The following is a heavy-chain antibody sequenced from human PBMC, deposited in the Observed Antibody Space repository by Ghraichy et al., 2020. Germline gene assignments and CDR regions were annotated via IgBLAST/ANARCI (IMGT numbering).Heavy chain of an antibody. CDR1: GYSISSGYY. D-gene: IGHD6-19*01. Sequence: SETLSLTCAVSGYSISSGYYWGWIRQPPGKGLEWIGSIYHSGSTYYNPYLKSRVTISVDTSKNQFSLKLSSVTAADTAVYYCARASVAGTDSYGMDVWGQGTTVTVSS. V-gene: IGHV4-38-2*01. CDR2: IYHSGST. CDR3: ARASVAGTDSYGMDV. J-gene: IGHJ6*02.